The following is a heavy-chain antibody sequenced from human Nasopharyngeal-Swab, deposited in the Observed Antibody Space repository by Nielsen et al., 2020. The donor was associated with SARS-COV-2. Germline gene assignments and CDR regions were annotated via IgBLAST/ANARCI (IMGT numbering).Heavy chain of an antibody. CDR1: GFTFSDYY. D-gene: IGHD4/OR15-4a*01. V-gene: IGHV3-11*06. CDR2: ISSSSSYT. Sequence: GGSLRLSCAASGFTFSDYYMSWIRQAPGKGLEWVSYISSSSSYTHYADSVKGRFTISRDNAKNSLYLQMNSLRAEDTAVYYCAREGDSGAANYCAFDIWGQGTMVTVSS. CDR3: AREGDSGAANYCAFDI. J-gene: IGHJ3*02.